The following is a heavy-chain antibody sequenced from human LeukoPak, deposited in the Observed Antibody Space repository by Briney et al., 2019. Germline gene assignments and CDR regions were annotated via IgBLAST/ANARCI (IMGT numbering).Heavy chain of an antibody. CDR3: ARDQGTGGGYYYYGMDV. Sequence: SVKVSCKASGGTFSSYAISWVRQAPGQGLEWMEGIIPIFGTANYAQKFQGRVTITADESTSTAYMELSSLRSEDTAVYYCARDQGTGGGYYYYGMDVWGKGTTVTVSS. J-gene: IGHJ6*04. D-gene: IGHD1-14*01. CDR1: GGTFSSYA. V-gene: IGHV1-69*13. CDR2: IIPIFGTA.